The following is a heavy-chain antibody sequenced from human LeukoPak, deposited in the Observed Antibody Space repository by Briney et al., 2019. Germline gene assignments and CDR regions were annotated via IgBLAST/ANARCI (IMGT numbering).Heavy chain of an antibody. D-gene: IGHD3-22*01. CDR2: IYTSGST. V-gene: IGHV4-4*07. J-gene: IGHJ3*02. CDR1: GGSISSYY. CDR3: ARVGRADSSGYYVFDFGHDAFDI. Sequence: SETLSLTCTVSGGSISSYYWSWLRQPAGKGLEWIGRIYTSGSTNYNPSLKSRVTMSVDTSKNQFSLKLSSVTDADTAVYYCARVGRADSSGYYVFDFGHDAFDIWGQGTMVTVSS.